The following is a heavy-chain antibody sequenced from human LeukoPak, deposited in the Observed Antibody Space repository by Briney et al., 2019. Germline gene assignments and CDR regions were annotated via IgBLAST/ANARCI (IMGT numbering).Heavy chain of an antibody. CDR3: ARDRAWNYFDS. J-gene: IGHJ4*02. D-gene: IGHD1-1*01. CDR1: GFTFSNHG. CDR2: ISYDGSKK. Sequence: GGSLRLSCAVSGFTFSNHGMHWLHQAPGKGLEWVAIISYDGSKKYYAESVKGRFTISRDNSDSTLYLQMNSLRTEDTALYYCARDRAWNYFDSWGQGTLVTVSS. V-gene: IGHV3-30*03.